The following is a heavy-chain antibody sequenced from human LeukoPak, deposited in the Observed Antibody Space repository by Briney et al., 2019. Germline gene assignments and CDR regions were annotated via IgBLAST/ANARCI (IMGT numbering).Heavy chain of an antibody. CDR1: GYTFTGYY. J-gene: IGHJ4*02. CDR3: ARCTLYYYDSSGCPDDY. D-gene: IGHD3-22*01. V-gene: IGHV1-18*04. Sequence: ASVKVSCKASGYTFTGYYMHWVRQAPGQGLEWMGWISAYNGNTNYAQKLQGRVTMTTDTSTSTAYMELRSLRSDDTAVYYCARCTLYYYDSSGCPDDYWGQGTLVTVSS. CDR2: ISAYNGNT.